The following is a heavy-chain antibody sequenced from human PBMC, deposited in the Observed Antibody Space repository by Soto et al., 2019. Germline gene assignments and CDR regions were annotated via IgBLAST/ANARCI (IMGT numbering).Heavy chain of an antibody. J-gene: IGHJ4*02. CDR3: SVGSSGFYYIY. V-gene: IGHV4-39*01. CDR2: IYYSGST. D-gene: IGHD1-26*01. Sequence: SETLSLTCTVSGGSISSSSYYWGWIRQPPGKGLEWIGSIYYSGSTYHNPPLKSRVTISKDTSKNQFSLKLSSVTAADTAVFYCSVGSSGFYYIYWGQGIQVTVSS. CDR1: GGSISSSSYY.